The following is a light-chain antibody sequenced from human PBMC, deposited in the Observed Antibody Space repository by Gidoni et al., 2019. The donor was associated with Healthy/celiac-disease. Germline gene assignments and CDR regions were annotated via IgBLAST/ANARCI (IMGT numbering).Light chain of an antibody. CDR2: AAS. V-gene: IGKV1-39*01. Sequence: DIQMTQSPSSLSASVGDSVTITCRASQSISSYLNWYQQKPGKAPKLLIYAASSLQSGVPSRFSGSGSGTDFTLTISSLQPEDFATYYCQQSYSTHTFGGGTKVEIK. CDR3: QQSYSTHT. CDR1: QSISSY. J-gene: IGKJ4*01.